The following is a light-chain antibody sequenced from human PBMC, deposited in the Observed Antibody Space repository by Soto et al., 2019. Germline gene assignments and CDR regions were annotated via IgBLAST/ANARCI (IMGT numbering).Light chain of an antibody. J-gene: IGKJ1*01. Sequence: DTQMTQSPTSLSASVGDSVTITCRASQGINNYLAWYQQKPGKVPVLLIYSASTLKAGIPSRFSGSGAGTDFTLTISSLQPEDFATYYCQKYDSAPRTCGQGTRWIS. CDR2: SAS. V-gene: IGKV1-27*01. CDR3: QKYDSAPRT. CDR1: QGINNY.